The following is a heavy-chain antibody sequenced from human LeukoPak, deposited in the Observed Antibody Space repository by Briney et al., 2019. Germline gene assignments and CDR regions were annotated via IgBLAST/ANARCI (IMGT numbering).Heavy chain of an antibody. V-gene: IGHV3-23*01. CDR3: AKDQGPYSSGWYWYY. Sequence: PGGSLRLSCAASGFTFSSYAMSWVRQAPGKGLEWVSAISGSGGSTYYADSVKGRFTISRDNSKNTLYLQMNSLRAEDTAVYYCAKDQGPYSSGWYWYYWGQGTLVTVSS. J-gene: IGHJ4*02. CDR2: ISGSGGST. CDR1: GFTFSSYA. D-gene: IGHD6-19*01.